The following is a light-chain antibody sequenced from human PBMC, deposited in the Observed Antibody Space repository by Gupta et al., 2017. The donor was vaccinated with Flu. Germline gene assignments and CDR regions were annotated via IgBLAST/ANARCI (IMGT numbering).Light chain of an antibody. J-gene: IGLJ3*02. CDR2: KDR. CDR3: QSADSSATQWV. V-gene: IGLV3-25*03. Sequence: SYELTQPPSVSVFPGQTARLTCSGDALPQQFVYWYQQKPGQVPVLVMYKDRERPSGISERFSGAASGTTVTLTISSVQAEDEADYYCQSADSSATQWVFGGGTKLTVL. CDR1: ALPQQF.